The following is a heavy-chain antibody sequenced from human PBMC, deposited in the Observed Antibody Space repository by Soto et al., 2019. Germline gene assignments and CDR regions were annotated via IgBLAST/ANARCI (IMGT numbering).Heavy chain of an antibody. CDR2: ISAYNGNT. D-gene: IGHD6-13*01. CDR1: GYTFTSYG. J-gene: IGHJ4*02. CDR3: ARGLRGSSSSYDDY. Sequence: ASVKVSCKASGYTFTSYGISWVRQAPGQGLEWMGWISAYNGNTNYAQKLQGRVTISVDTSKNQFSLKLSSVTAADTAVYYCARGLRGSSSSYDDYWGQGTLVTVSS. V-gene: IGHV1-18*01.